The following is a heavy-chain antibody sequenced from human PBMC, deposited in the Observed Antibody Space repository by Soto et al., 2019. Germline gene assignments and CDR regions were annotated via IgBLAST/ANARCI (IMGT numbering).Heavy chain of an antibody. CDR3: ASVNSGSYHHGLFDY. J-gene: IGHJ4*02. V-gene: IGHV1-2*02. CDR2: INPNSGDT. CDR1: GYTFTAHY. Sequence: VSVKVSFKASGYTFTAHYMNWVRQAPGQGLEWMGWINPNSGDTKYVEKFQGRVTMTRDTSISTAYMELSSLRSDDTAVYYCASVNSGSYHHGLFDYWGQGALVTVSS. D-gene: IGHD1-26*01.